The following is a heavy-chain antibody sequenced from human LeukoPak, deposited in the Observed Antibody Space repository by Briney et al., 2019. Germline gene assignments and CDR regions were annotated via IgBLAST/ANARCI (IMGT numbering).Heavy chain of an antibody. J-gene: IGHJ4*02. CDR1: GFTFYDYG. V-gene: IGHV3-20*04. Sequence: GGSLRLSCAASGFTFYDYGMSWVRQAPGKGLEWVSGINWNGGSTVYADSVKGRFTISRDNAKNSLYLQMNSLRAEDTALYYCARDATVTTRYLDYWGQGTLVTVSS. CDR2: INWNGGST. CDR3: ARDATVTTRYLDY. D-gene: IGHD4-17*01.